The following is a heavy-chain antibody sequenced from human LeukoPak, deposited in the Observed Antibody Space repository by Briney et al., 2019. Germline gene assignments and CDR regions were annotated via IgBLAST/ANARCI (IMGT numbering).Heavy chain of an antibody. V-gene: IGHV3-74*01. CDR2: INSDESIT. J-gene: IGHJ4*02. CDR1: GLTFSSYW. CDR3: ARGYCSSTSCLSRFADY. D-gene: IGHD2-2*01. Sequence: GGSLRLFCAASGLTFSSYWMHWVRQAPGTGRVWVSRINSDESITSYADSVKGRFTISRHNAKNTLHLQMNSLRAEDTAVYYCARGYCSSTSCLSRFADYWGQGSLV.